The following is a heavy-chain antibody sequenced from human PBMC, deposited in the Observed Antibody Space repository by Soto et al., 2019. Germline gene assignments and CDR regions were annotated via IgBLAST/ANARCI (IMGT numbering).Heavy chain of an antibody. CDR3: AIGEENYYGSGSYYRWFDP. Sequence: QVQLVQSGAEVKKPGSSVKGSCKASGGTFRSYAISWVRQATGQGLEWMGGIIPIFGTANYAQKCQGRVTIAADESTSTAYMAMGRLRSEDTAVYYWAIGEENYYGSGSYYRWFDPWGQGPLVTVS. D-gene: IGHD3-10*01. CDR1: GGTFRSYA. J-gene: IGHJ5*02. CDR2: IIPIFGTA. V-gene: IGHV1-69*01.